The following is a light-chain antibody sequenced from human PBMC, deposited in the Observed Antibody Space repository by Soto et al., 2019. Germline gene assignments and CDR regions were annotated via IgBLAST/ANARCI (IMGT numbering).Light chain of an antibody. J-gene: IGLJ3*02. V-gene: IGLV2-23*01. CDR1: SSDVGSYNL. CDR3: RSYAGSRV. CDR2: EGS. Sequence: QSVLTQPASVSGSPGQSITISCTGTSSDVGSYNLVSWYQQHPGKAPKLMIYEGSKRPSGVSNRFSGSKSGNTASLTISGLQAEDEADYYCRSYAGSRVFGGGTKLTLL.